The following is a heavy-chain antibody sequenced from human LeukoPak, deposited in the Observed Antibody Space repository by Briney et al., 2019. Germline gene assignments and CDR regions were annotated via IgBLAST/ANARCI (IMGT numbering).Heavy chain of an antibody. V-gene: IGHV1-18*01. J-gene: IGHJ4*02. CDR3: ARGGTNRYSSSSWPLFDY. CDR2: ISAYNGNT. Sequence: ASVKVSCKASGYTFTSYGISWVRQAPGQGREGMGWISAYNGNTNYAQKLQGRVTMTTDTSTSTAYMELRSLRSDDTAVYYCARGGTNRYSSSSWPLFDYWGEGTLVTVSS. D-gene: IGHD6-6*01. CDR1: GYTFTSYG.